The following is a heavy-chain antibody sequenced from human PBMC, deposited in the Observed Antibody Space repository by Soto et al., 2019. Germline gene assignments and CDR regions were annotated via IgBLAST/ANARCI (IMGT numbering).Heavy chain of an antibody. CDR2: ISSSSSTI. CDR3: ARAYSSGRYYFDY. Sequence: EVQLVESGGGLVQPGGSPRLSCAASGFTFSSYSMNWVRQAPGKGLEWVSYISSSSSTIYYADSVKGRFTISRDNAKNSLYLQMNSLRDEDTAVYYCARAYSSGRYYFDYWGQGTLVTVSS. D-gene: IGHD6-19*01. J-gene: IGHJ4*02. CDR1: GFTFSSYS. V-gene: IGHV3-48*02.